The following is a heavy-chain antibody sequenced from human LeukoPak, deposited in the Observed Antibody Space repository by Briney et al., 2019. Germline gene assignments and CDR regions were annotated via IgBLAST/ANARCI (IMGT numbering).Heavy chain of an antibody. J-gene: IGHJ3*02. CDR2: IRYDGSNK. CDR3: AKENVIAAAGTGAFDI. D-gene: IGHD6-13*01. CDR1: GFTFSNYA. Sequence: GGSQRLSCAASGFTFSNYAMSWVRQAPGKGLEWVAFIRYDGSNKYYADSVKGRFTISRDNSKNTLYLQMNSLRAEDTAVYYCAKENVIAAAGTGAFDIWGQGTMVTVSS. V-gene: IGHV3-30*02.